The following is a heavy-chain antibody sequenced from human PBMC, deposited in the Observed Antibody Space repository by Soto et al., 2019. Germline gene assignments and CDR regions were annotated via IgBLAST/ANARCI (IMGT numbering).Heavy chain of an antibody. CDR3: ANGWNGLDY. CDR2: ISWNSGSI. CDR1: GFTFDDYA. D-gene: IGHD1-1*01. J-gene: IGHJ4*02. Sequence: EVQLVESGGGLVQPGRSLRLSCAASGFTFDDYAMHWVRQAPGKGLEWVSGISWNSGSIGYADSVKGRFTISRDNAKNSLYLQMNSLRAEDTALYYCANGWNGLDYWGQGTLVTVSS. V-gene: IGHV3-9*01.